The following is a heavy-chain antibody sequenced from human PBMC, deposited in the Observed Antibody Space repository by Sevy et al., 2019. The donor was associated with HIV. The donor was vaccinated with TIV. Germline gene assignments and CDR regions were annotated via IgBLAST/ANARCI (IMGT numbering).Heavy chain of an antibody. V-gene: IGHV3-23*01. D-gene: IGHD3-10*01. J-gene: IGHJ4*02. CDR1: GFTFSNYV. CDR3: AKDGGYGSGNYYPEY. Sequence: GGSLRLSCTASGFTFSNYVMNWVRQAPGKGLEWVSATSGGGGTDYADSAKGRFTVSRDNSKNMLYLQMNSLRAEDTAVYYCAKDGGYGSGNYYPEYWGQGTLVTVSS. CDR2: TSGGGGT.